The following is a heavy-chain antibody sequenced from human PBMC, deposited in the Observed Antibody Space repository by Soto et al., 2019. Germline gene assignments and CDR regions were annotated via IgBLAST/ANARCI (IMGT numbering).Heavy chain of an antibody. D-gene: IGHD1-7*01. J-gene: IGHJ6*02. V-gene: IGHV4-59*01. CDR1: GGSISSYY. CDR3: ARDCGITGTHYYYYGMDV. Sequence: SSETLSLTCTVSGGSISSYYWSWIRQPPGKGLEWIGYIYYSGSTNYNPSLKSRVTISVDTSKNQFSLKLSSVTAADTAVYYCARDCGITGTHYYYYGMDVWGQGTTVTVSS. CDR2: IYYSGST.